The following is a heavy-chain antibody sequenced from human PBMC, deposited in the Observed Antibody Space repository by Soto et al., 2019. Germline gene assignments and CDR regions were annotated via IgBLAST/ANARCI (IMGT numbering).Heavy chain of an antibody. Sequence: SETLSHTWTVAGANIRDHNYWSCIKQPPGKGPEWIGYVSHTGATNYNPSLESRATMSLDTSKNQFSLKLSSVTAADTAVYYCATRPPQDIWVGVFDYRSQGTLVTGSS. V-gene: IGHV4-59*11. CDR2: VSHTGAT. CDR3: ATRPPQDIWVGVFDY. J-gene: IGHJ4*02. D-gene: IGHD3-10*01. CDR1: GANIRDHNY.